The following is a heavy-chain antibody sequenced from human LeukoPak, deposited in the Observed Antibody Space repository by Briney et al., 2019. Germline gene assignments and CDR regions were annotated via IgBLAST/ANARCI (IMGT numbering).Heavy chain of an antibody. CDR3: ATAPILRGEGGEHYKYGMDV. CDR1: VGSISSGNW. V-gene: IGHV4-4*02. CDR2: IYHNGTL. Sequence: PSGTLSLTCAVSVGSISSGNWWTWVRQSPGKGLEWIGEIYHNGTLNYNPSLKSRVPISADSFKNHFSLKLTSVTAADTAVYYCATAPILRGEGGEHYKYGMDVWGQGTTVIVSS. D-gene: IGHD2-2*02. J-gene: IGHJ6*02.